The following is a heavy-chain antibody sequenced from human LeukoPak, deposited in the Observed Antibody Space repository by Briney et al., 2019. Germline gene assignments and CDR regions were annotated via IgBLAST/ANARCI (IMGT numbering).Heavy chain of an antibody. CDR3: ARDYLGVVEYAFDI. J-gene: IGHJ3*02. Sequence: KTGGSLRLSCAASGFTFSSYSMNWVRQAPGKGLEWVSSISSSSSYIYYADSVKGRFTISRDNAKNSLYLQMNSLRAEDTAVYYCARDYLGVVEYAFDIWGQGTMVTVSS. V-gene: IGHV3-21*01. D-gene: IGHD2-15*01. CDR1: GFTFSSYS. CDR2: ISSSSSYI.